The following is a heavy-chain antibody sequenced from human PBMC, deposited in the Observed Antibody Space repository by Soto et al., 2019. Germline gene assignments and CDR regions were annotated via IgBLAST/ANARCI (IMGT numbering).Heavy chain of an antibody. V-gene: IGHV3-33*01. J-gene: IGHJ4*02. CDR3: ARGGYCSGGSCYSRGNDY. CDR1: GFTFSSYG. CDR2: LWYDGSNK. D-gene: IGHD2-15*01. Sequence: QVQLVESGGGVVQPGRSLRLSCAASGFTFSSYGMHCVRQAPGKGLEWVAGLWYDGSNKYYADSVKGRFTISRDNSKNTLYLQMNSLRADDTAVYYCARGGYCSGGSCYSRGNDYWGQGTLVTVSS.